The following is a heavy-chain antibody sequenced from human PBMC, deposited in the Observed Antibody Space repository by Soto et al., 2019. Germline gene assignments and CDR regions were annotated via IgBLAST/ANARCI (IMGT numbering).Heavy chain of an antibody. V-gene: IGHV1-8*01. J-gene: IGHJ5*02. CDR1: GSTFTSYD. CDR3: AGGPTYYDFWSGYHNNWFDP. CDR2: MNPNSGNT. D-gene: IGHD3-3*01. Sequence: GASVKVSCKASGSTFTSYDINWVRQATGQGLEWMGWMNPNSGNTGYAQKLQSRVTMTRNTSISTAYMELRSLRSEDTAVYYCAGGPTYYDFWSGYHNNWFDPWGQGTLVTVS.